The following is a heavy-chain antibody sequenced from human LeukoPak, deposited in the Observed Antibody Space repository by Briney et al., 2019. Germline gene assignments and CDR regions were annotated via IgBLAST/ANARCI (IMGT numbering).Heavy chain of an antibody. V-gene: IGHV1-18*01. CDR2: ISAYNGNT. D-gene: IGHD3-9*01. CDR1: GYTFTSYG. CDR3: ARFKLRYFDWFPYFDY. J-gene: IGHJ4*02. Sequence: VASVKVSCKASGYTFTSYGISWVRQAPGQGLEWMGWISAYNGNTNYAQKLQGRVTMTTDTSTSTAYMELRSLRSDDTAVYYCARFKLRYFDWFPYFDYWGQGTLVTVSS.